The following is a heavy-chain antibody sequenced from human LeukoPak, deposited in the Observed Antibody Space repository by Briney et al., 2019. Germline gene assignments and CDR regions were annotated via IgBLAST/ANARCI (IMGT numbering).Heavy chain of an antibody. D-gene: IGHD6-19*01. Sequence: SETLSLTCTVSGGSISSYYWSWIRQPPGKGLEWIGYIYHSGSTYYNPSLKSRVTISVDRSKNQFSLKLSSVTAADTAVYYCARGVGIAVAAYYFDYWGQGTLVTVSS. CDR3: ARGVGIAVAAYYFDY. V-gene: IGHV4-59*12. J-gene: IGHJ4*02. CDR1: GGSISSYY. CDR2: IYHSGST.